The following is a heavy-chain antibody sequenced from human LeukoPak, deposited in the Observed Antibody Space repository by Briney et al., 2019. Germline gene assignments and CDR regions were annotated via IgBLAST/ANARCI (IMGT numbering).Heavy chain of an antibody. CDR1: GDSIAFSSYY. V-gene: IGHV4-39*07. CDR3: ARVEMATILCRY. J-gene: IGHJ4*02. D-gene: IGHD5-24*01. Sequence: PSETLSLTCTVSGDSIAFSSYYWGWIRQPPGKGLEWIGSIYYTGTTYYNPSLKSRVTISVDTSKNQFSLKLSSVTAADTAVYYCARVEMATILCRYWGQGTLVTVSS. CDR2: IYYTGTT.